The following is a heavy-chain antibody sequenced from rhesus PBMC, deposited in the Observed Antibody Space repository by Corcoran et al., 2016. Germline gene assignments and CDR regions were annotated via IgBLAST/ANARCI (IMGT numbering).Heavy chain of an antibody. CDR3: AREHEYSTEYIDY. Sequence: QVQLQESGPGLVTPSETLSLTCAVSGGSISDDYYWSWIRQPPGKGREWIGYVYGSGWGTNYNPALKNRFTISIDTAKNQFSRKLSSVTAAETAVYYCAREHEYSTEYIDYWGQGVLVTGSS. J-gene: IGHJ4*01. CDR1: GGSISDDYY. D-gene: IGHD4-23*01. V-gene: IGHV4-106*01. CDR2: VYGSGWGT.